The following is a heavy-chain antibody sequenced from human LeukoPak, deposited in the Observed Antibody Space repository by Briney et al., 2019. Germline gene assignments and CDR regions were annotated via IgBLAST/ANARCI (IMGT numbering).Heavy chain of an antibody. D-gene: IGHD4-17*01. CDR1: GYSFTNYW. CDR2: IYPGDSDT. CDR3: ATTVTTHFDY. J-gene: IGHJ4*02. V-gene: IGHV5-51*01. Sequence: GEPLKISCKGSGYSFTNYWIGWVRQMPGKGLEWMGIIYPGDSDTRYSPSFQGQVTISADKSISTAYLQWNSLKASDTAMYYCATTVTTHFDYWGQGTLVTVSS.